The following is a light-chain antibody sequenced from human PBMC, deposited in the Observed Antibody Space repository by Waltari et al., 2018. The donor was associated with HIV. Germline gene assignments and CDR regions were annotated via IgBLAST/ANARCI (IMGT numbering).Light chain of an antibody. CDR2: DVS. J-gene: IGLJ3*02. CDR3: CSYAGSSTLL. V-gene: IGLV2-23*02. Sequence: QSALTPPASVSGSPGQSITISCTGASSDVGGYKYVSCYQHQPGKAPKLMIYDVSGRPSVFSNRFSGSKSGNTASLTISGLQAEDEADYYCCSYAGSSTLLFGGGTKVTVL. CDR1: SSDVGGYKY.